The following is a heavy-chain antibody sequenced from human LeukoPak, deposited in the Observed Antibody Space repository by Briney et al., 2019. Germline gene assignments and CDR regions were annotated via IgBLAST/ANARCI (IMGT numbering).Heavy chain of an antibody. D-gene: IGHD2-15*01. CDR3: ARVVGRYGYGMDV. CDR2: ISGGSSTI. CDR1: GFTFSSYA. Sequence: PGGSLRLSCAASGFTFSSYAMSWVRQAPGKGLEWVSAISGGSSTIYYADSVKGRFTISRDNAENSLYLQMNSLRAEDTAVYYCARVVGRYGYGMDVWGQGTTVTVSS. V-gene: IGHV3-48*04. J-gene: IGHJ6*02.